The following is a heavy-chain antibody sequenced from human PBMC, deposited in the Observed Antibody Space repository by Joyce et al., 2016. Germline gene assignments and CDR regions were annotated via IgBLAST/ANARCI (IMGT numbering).Heavy chain of an antibody. CDR1: GFTFSNSA. D-gene: IGHD1-26*01. Sequence: EVQLLESGGGLVQPGGSLRLSCAASGFTFSNSAMSWVRQAPGKGRESVSGISGSGGSTDYADSVKGRFTISRDNSKNILYLQMNSLRAEDTAVYYCAEAWGFDSWGQGTLVTVST. J-gene: IGHJ4*02. CDR2: ISGSGGST. V-gene: IGHV3-23*01. CDR3: AEAWGFDS.